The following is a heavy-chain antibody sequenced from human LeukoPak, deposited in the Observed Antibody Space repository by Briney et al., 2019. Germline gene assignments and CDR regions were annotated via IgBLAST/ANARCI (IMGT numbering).Heavy chain of an antibody. J-gene: IGHJ4*02. D-gene: IGHD6-19*01. CDR1: GGTFSSYA. V-gene: IGHV1-69*04. CDR2: IIPILGIA. Sequence: SVKVSCKASGGTFSSYAIGWVRQAPGQGLEWMGRIIPILGIANYAQKFQGRVTITADKSTSTAYMELSSLRSEDTAVYYCARDPGYSSGWYREFDYWGQGTLVTVSS. CDR3: ARDPGYSSGWYREFDY.